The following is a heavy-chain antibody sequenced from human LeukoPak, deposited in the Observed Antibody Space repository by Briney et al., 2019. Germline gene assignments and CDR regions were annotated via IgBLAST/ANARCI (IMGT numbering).Heavy chain of an antibody. J-gene: IGHJ4*02. CDR2: ISGSGGST. Sequence: PGGSLRLSCAISGFTFDDYAMSWVRQAPGKGLEWVSAISGSGGSTYYADSVKGRFTISRDNSKNTLYLQMNSLRAEDTAVYYCAKERGVVVVAATADYWGQGTLVTVSS. CDR3: AKERGVVVVAATADY. V-gene: IGHV3-23*01. CDR1: GFTFDDYA. D-gene: IGHD2-15*01.